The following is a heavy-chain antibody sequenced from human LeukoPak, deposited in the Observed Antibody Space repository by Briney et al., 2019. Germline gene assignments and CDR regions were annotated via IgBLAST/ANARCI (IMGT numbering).Heavy chain of an antibody. J-gene: IGHJ4*02. V-gene: IGHV3-23*01. D-gene: IGHD3-3*01. CDR2: ISGSGGST. Sequence: GGSLRLSCAASGSTFRNYVIHWVRQAPGKGLEWVSAISGSGGSTYYADSVKGRFTISRDNSKNTLYLQMNSLRAEDTAVYYCAKVFTVYRLSASDYWGQGTLVTVSS. CDR3: AKVFTVYRLSASDY. CDR1: GSTFRNYV.